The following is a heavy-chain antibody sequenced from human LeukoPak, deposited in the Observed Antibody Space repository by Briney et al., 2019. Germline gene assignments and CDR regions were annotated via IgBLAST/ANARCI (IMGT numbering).Heavy chain of an antibody. CDR2: IYHSGRT. CDR3: ARVYGYSSGWFHAFDI. CDR1: GYSISSGYY. J-gene: IGHJ3*02. D-gene: IGHD6-19*01. V-gene: IGHV4-38-2*02. Sequence: SETLSLTCNVSGYSISSGYYWGWIRQPPAKGLEWIGSIYHSGRTHYNPSLKSRVTISGDTSKNQFSLKLSSVTAADTAVYYCARVYGYSSGWFHAFDIWGQGTMVTVSS.